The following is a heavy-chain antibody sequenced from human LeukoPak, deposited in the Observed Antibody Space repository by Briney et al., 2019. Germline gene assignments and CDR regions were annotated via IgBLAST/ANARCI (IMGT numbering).Heavy chain of an antibody. CDR1: GFIVSDDY. V-gene: IGHV3-53*01. D-gene: IGHD2-8*02. J-gene: IGHJ4*02. Sequence: GGSLRLSCAASGFIVSDDYISWVRQTPGKGLEWVSVIYSGGATFYADSVKGRFTISRDNSKNTVHLQMNSLRAEDTAVYYCASGSKYCTGGACYGDWGQGTLVTVSS. CDR2: IYSGGAT. CDR3: ASGSKYCTGGACYGD.